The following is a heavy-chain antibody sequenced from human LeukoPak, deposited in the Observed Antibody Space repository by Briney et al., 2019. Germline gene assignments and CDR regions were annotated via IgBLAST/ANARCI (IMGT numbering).Heavy chain of an antibody. V-gene: IGHV3-53*04. CDR1: GFTVSSNY. D-gene: IGHD6-13*01. CDR2: IYSGGST. CDR3: ARDIRVIAAAGTEVYYYYGMDV. J-gene: IGHJ6*02. Sequence: GGSLRLSCAASGFTVSSNYMSWVRQAPGKGLEWVSVIYSGGSTYYADSVKGRFTISRHNSKNTLYLQMNSLRAEDTAVYYCARDIRVIAAAGTEVYYYYGMDVWGQGTTVTVSS.